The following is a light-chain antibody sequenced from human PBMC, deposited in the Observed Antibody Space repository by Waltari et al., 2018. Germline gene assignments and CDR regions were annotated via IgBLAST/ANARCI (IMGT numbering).Light chain of an antibody. V-gene: IGKV1-39*01. CDR1: QTLTVY. J-gene: IGKJ1*01. CDR3: QQSYSAPWT. CDR2: ASS. Sequence: DIQMTQSPSALSASIGDRVDITCRASQTLTVYLNWYHQKPGEVPRLLIYASSILQSGVPSRFSATRSGSNFTLSISSLQPEDYGTYFCQQSYSAPWTFGQGTQVEI.